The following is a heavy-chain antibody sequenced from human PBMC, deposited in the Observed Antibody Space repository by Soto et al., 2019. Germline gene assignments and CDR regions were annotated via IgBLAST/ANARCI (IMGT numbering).Heavy chain of an antibody. CDR1: GGSISSSSYY. J-gene: IGHJ4*02. D-gene: IGHD6-13*01. V-gene: IGHV4-39*01. Sequence: QLQLQESGPGLVKPSETLSLTCTVSGGSISSSSYYWGWIRQPPGKGLEWIGSIYYSGSTYYNPSLKSRVTISVDTSKNQFSLKLSSVTAADTAVYYCARRVGQQLATPYFDYWGQGTLVTVSS. CDR3: ARRVGQQLATPYFDY. CDR2: IYYSGST.